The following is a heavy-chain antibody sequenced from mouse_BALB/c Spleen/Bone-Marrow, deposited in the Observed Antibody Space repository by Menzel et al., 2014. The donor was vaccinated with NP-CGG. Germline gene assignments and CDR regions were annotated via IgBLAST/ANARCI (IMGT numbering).Heavy chain of an antibody. V-gene: IGHV15-2*02. D-gene: IGHD1-2*01. Sequence: QVQLQQSGSELRSPGSSVKLSCKDFDSEVFPIAYMCWDRQNPGHGFEWIGVILPSIGGTIYGEMFEDTATPDADTFSNTAYLELNSLTSEDSANYYCARRRTTAYWYFDDWGAGTTVTVSS. CDR1: DSEVFPIAY. J-gene: IGHJ1*01. CDR2: ILPSIGGT. CDR3: ARRRTTAYWYFDD.